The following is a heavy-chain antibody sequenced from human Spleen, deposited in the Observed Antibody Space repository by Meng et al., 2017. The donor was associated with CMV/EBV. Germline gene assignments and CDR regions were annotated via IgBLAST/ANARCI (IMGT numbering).Heavy chain of an antibody. V-gene: IGHV1-18*04. CDR1: GYTFTGYY. CDR2: ISAYNGNT. Sequence: ASVKVSCKASGYTFTGYYMHWVRQAPGQGLEWMGWISAYNGNTNYAQKLQGRVTMTTDTSTSTAYMELRSLRSDDTAVYYCARPRSTFYYYYGMDVWGQGTTVTAP. J-gene: IGHJ6*02. CDR3: ARPRSTFYYYYGMDV. D-gene: IGHD2-2*01.